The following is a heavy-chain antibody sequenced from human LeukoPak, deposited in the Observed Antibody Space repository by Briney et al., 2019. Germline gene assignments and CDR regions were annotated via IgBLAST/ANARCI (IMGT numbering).Heavy chain of an antibody. D-gene: IGHD1-26*01. CDR1: GFTFSAYG. Sequence: GGSLRLSCVGSGFTFSAYGMHWVRQAPGKGLEWVAVISYDGSNKYYADSVKGRFTISRDNSKNTLYLQMTSLRAEDTAVYSCSNDHKWELDYDYYGVDVWGQGTTVTVSS. V-gene: IGHV3-30*18. J-gene: IGHJ6*02. CDR3: SNDHKWELDYDYYGVDV. CDR2: ISYDGSNK.